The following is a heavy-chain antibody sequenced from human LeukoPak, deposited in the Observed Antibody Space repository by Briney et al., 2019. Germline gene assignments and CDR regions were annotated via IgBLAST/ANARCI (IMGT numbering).Heavy chain of an antibody. D-gene: IGHD3-10*01. J-gene: IGHJ4*02. Sequence: GASVKVSCKASGNIFVSYGISWVRQAPGQGLEWMGWISTYTGKTNYAQNLQDRVTMTTDKSTSTAYMELRSLRFDDTAVYYCARDMAVYYGSGTYSGASLHWGQGTLVTVSS. CDR1: GNIFVSYG. CDR2: ISTYTGKT. CDR3: ARDMAVYYGSGTYSGASLH. V-gene: IGHV1-18*01.